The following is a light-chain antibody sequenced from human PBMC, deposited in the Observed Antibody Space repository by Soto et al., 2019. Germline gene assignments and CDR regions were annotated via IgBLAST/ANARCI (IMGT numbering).Light chain of an antibody. J-gene: IGLJ1*01. V-gene: IGLV1-40*01. CDR2: GNS. CDR1: SSNIGAGYD. CDR3: QSYDSSLSGSYV. Sequence: QSVLTQPRTVSGSPGQLATISCTGSSSNIGAGYDVHWYQQLPRTAPKLLIYGNSNRPSGVPDRFSGSKSGTSASLAITGLQAEDEADYYCQSYDSSLSGSYVFGTGTKVTVL.